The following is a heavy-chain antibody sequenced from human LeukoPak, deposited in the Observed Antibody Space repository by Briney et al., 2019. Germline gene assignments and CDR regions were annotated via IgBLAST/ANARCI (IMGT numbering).Heavy chain of an antibody. J-gene: IGHJ4*02. CDR3: AKDPQIMTTATTHFDY. CDR2: IWYDGSNQ. Sequence: GGSLRLSCAASGFTFRNHGMHWVRQAPGKGLEWVAVIWYDGSNQYYADSVKGRFTISRDNSKNTLWLQMNSLRGEDTAVYYCAKDPQIMTTATTHFDYWGQGTLVTVSS. D-gene: IGHD4-17*01. V-gene: IGHV3-30*02. CDR1: GFTFRNHG.